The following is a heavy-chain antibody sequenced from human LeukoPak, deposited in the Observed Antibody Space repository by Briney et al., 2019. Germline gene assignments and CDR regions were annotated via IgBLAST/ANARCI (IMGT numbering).Heavy chain of an antibody. CDR1: GCTFSSYS. CDR3: AREENYKVDY. V-gene: IGHV3-21*01. J-gene: IGHJ4*02. D-gene: IGHD1-7*01. Sequence: GGSLRLSCAASGCTFSSYSMNWVRQAPGKGREWVSSISSSTGYIYYADSVKGRFTISRDNANKSLYLQMNSLSAEDAAVYYCAREENYKVDYWGQGTLVTVSS. CDR2: ISSSTGYI.